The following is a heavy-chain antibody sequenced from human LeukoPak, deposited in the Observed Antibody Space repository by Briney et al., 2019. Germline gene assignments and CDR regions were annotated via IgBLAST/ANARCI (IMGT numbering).Heavy chain of an antibody. CDR2: FDPEDGET. CDR3: ATDHYNAISTFDI. CDR1: GYTLTELS. D-gene: IGHD3-9*01. V-gene: IGHV1-24*01. J-gene: IGHJ3*02. Sequence: ASVKVSCKVSGYTLTELSMRWVRQAPGKGLEWMGGFDPEDGETIYAQKFQGRVTMTEDTSTDTAYMELSSLRSEDTAVYYCATDHYNAISTFDIWGQGTMVTVSS.